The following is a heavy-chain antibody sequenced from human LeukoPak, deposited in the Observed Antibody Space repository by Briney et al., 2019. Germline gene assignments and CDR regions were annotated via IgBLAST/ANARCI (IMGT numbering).Heavy chain of an antibody. CDR3: ARGLGYCSSTSCSFDY. Sequence: PSETLSLTCAVYGGSFSGYYWSWIRQPPGKGLEWVVEINHSGNTNYNPSLKRRVTISVDTHKNQFSLQLGSVTAADTAVYYCARGLGYCSSTSCSFDYWGQGNLVTVSS. CDR2: INHSGNT. CDR1: GGSFSGYY. V-gene: IGHV4-34*01. J-gene: IGHJ4*02. D-gene: IGHD2-2*01.